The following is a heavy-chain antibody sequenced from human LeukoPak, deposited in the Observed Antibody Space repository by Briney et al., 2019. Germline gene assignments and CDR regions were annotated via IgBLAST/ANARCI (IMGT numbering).Heavy chain of an antibody. Sequence: GGSLRLSCAASGFTFSSYSMNWVRQAPGKGLEWVSSISSSSSYIYYADSVKGRFTISRDNAKNSLYLQMNSLRAEDTAVYYCARVGKGYYYMDVWGKGTTVTVSS. V-gene: IGHV3-21*01. J-gene: IGHJ6*03. CDR2: ISSSSSYI. D-gene: IGHD4-23*01. CDR3: ARVGKGYYYMDV. CDR1: GFTFSSYS.